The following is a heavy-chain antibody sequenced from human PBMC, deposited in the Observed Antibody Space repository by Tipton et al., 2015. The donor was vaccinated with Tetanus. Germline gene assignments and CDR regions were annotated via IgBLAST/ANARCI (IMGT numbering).Heavy chain of an antibody. V-gene: IGHV4-34*01. D-gene: IGHD3-9*01. CDR2: INHSGST. CDR3: ASLRRYYDILRPYYYYGMDV. CDR1: GGSFSGYY. J-gene: IGHJ6*02. Sequence: TLSLTCAVYGGSFSGYYWSWIRQPPGKGLEWIGEINHSGSTNYNPPLKSRVTISVDTSKNQFSLKLSSVTAADTAVYYCASLRRYYDILRPYYYYGMDVWGQGTTVTVSS.